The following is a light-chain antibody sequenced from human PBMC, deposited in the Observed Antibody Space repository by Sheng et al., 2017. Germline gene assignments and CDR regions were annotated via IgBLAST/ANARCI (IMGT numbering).Light chain of an antibody. CDR1: QGISSY. J-gene: IGKJ1*01. CDR3: LQDYNYPRT. Sequence: DIQLTQSPSFLSASVGDRVTITCRASQGISSYLAWYQQKPGKAPKLLIYAASTLQSGVPSRFSGSGSGTEFTLTISSLQPEDFATYYCLQDYNYPRTFGQGTKVAIK. V-gene: IGKV1-9*01. CDR2: AAS.